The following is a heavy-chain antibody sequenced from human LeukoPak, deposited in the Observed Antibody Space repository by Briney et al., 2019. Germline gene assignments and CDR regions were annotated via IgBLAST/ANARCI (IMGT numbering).Heavy chain of an antibody. D-gene: IGHD6-13*01. CDR1: GGSISSYY. J-gene: IGHJ4*02. CDR3: ARQIASAGTAGFDF. Sequence: PSETLSLTCTVSGGSISSYYWSWIRQPAGKGLEWIGRIYSTGSTNFNPSLKSRVTMSVDTSKNQFSLRLRSVTAADTAVYYCARQIASAGTAGFDFWGQGALVTVSS. CDR2: IYSTGST. V-gene: IGHV4-4*07.